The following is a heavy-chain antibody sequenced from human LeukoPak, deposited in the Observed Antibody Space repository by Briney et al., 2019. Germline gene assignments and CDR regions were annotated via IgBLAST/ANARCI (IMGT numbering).Heavy chain of an antibody. V-gene: IGHV1-2*02. J-gene: IGHJ4*02. CDR3: ARGGEGGMDYFDF. Sequence: ASVKVSCKASGGTFSSYAISWVRQAPGQGLEWMGWINPNTSATNFAQKFHGRVTLTRDTSITTAYMELSRLGSDDTAVYYCARGGEGGMDYFDFWGQGTLVTVSS. CDR1: GGTFSSYA. D-gene: IGHD3-16*01. CDR2: INPNTSAT.